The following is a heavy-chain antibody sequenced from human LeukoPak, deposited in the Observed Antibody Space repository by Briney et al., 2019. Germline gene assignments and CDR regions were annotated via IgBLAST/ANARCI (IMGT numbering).Heavy chain of an antibody. D-gene: IGHD5-12*01. V-gene: IGHV1-3*01. CDR2: ISAGNGNT. CDR3: ARDLSGGRLVATISFGY. J-gene: IGHJ4*02. Sequence: ASVKVSCKASGYTFTSYAMHWVRQAPGQRLEWMGWISAGNGNTKYSQKFQGRVTITRDTSASTAYMELSSLRSEDTAVYYCARDLSGGRLVATISFGYWGQGTLVTVSS. CDR1: GYTFTSYA.